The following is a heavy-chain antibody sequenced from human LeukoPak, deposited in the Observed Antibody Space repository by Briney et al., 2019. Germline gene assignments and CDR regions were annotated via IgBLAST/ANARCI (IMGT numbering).Heavy chain of an antibody. D-gene: IGHD3-10*01. CDR2: IRQDGSDK. CDR1: GFTFSSYW. V-gene: IGHV3-7*01. J-gene: IGHJ6*02. CDR3: ARDYYGSGRTHGMDV. Sequence: GGSLRLSCAASGFTFSSYWMSWVRQAPGKGLEWVANIRQDGSDKYYVDSVKGRFTISRDNAKNSLYLQMNSLRAEDTAVHYCARDYYGSGRTHGMDVWGQGTTVTVSS.